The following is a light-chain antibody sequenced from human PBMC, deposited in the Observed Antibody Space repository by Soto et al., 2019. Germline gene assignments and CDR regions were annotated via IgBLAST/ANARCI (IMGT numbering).Light chain of an antibody. CDR3: QHRSHWPPLT. V-gene: IGKV3-11*01. CDR2: DAS. J-gene: IGKJ4*01. CDR1: QSVSSY. Sequence: EIVLTQSPAPLSLSPGERATLSCRASQSVSSYLAWYQQKPGQAPRLLISDASNRATGIPARFSGSGSGTDFTPAISGLEAEDVAVYDCQHRSHWPPLTFGGGTKVEIK.